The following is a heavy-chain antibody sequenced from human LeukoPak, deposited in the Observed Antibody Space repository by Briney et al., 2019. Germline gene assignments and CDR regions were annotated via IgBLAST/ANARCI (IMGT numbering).Heavy chain of an antibody. V-gene: IGHV3-49*04. Sequence: GGSLRLSCTASGFTFGDYAMTWVRQAPGKGLEWVGFIRSKTYGGTPDYAASEKGRFTISRDDSKSIAYLQMNSLKIEDTAVYYCTRPRYGRNIFDYWGQGTLVTVSS. D-gene: IGHD1-14*01. CDR1: GFTFGDYA. CDR2: IRSKTYGGTP. CDR3: TRPRYGRNIFDY. J-gene: IGHJ4*02.